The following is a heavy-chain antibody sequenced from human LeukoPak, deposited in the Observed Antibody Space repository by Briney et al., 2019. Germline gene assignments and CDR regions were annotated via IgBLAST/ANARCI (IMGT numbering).Heavy chain of an antibody. Sequence: SETLSLTCTVPGGSISNHYWSWIRQPAGKGLEWIGRIYSSENTNYNPPLKSRVTMSVDTSRNQFSLKLSSVTAADTAVYYCAGGHRMANNWFDPWGQGTLVTVSS. J-gene: IGHJ5*02. CDR2: IYSSENT. V-gene: IGHV4-4*07. CDR3: AGGHRMANNWFDP. D-gene: IGHD5-24*01. CDR1: GGSISNHY.